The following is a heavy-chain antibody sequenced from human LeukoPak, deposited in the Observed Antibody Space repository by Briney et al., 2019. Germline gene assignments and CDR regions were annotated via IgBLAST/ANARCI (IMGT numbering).Heavy chain of an antibody. V-gene: IGHV1-46*01. J-gene: IGHJ6*03. CDR2: INPSGGNT. CDR3: ARGPPSYYYMDV. Sequence: ASVKVSCKASGYTFTTNYIHWVRQAAGQGLEWMGTINPSGGNTGYAQKFQGRVTMTRDMSTSTVYMELSSLRSEDTAVYYCARGPPSYYYMDVWGKGTTVTVSS. CDR1: GYTFTTNY.